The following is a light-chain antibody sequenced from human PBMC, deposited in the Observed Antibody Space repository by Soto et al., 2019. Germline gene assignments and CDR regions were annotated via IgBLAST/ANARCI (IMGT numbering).Light chain of an antibody. V-gene: IGKV3-15*01. CDR3: QQYNNWPPT. CDR2: GAS. Sequence: EIVMTQSPATLSVSPGERATLSCRASQSVSSNLAWYQQKPGQAPRLLIYGASTRATGIPARFSGSGSGTEFPLTISSLQSEDFAVYYRQQYNNWPPTFGQGTKVDIK. J-gene: IGKJ1*01. CDR1: QSVSSN.